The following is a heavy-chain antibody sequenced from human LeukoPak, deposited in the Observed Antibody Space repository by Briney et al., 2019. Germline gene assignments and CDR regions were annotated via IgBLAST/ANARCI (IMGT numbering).Heavy chain of an antibody. CDR2: ISGSGVDT. D-gene: IGHD3-10*01. CDR1: GLSFSTYA. CDR3: ASGTYRLGDY. V-gene: IGHV3-23*01. J-gene: IGHJ4*02. Sequence: GGSLRLSCAASGLSFSTYAMGWVRQAPGKGLEWVAGISGSGVDTHYAGSVNGRFRISRDNSANTLYLQMNSLREEDTALYYCASGTYRLGDYWGQGTQVAVSP.